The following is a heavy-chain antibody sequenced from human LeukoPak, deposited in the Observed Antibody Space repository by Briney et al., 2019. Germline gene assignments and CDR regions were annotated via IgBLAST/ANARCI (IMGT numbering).Heavy chain of an antibody. J-gene: IGHJ4*02. CDR1: GYTFTTSG. CDR2: ISAYNGDT. V-gene: IGHV1-18*01. D-gene: IGHD1-26*01. CDR3: ARGTSGSYFVPHYFDY. Sequence: ASVKVSCETSGYTFTTSGITWVRQAPRQGLEWMGWISAYNGDTNYAQKLQGRVTMTTDTSTSTAYMELRSLRSDDTAVYYCARGTSGSYFVPHYFDYWGQGSLVTVSS.